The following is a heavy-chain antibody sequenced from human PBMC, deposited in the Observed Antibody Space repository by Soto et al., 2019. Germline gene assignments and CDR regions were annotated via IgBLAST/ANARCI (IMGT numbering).Heavy chain of an antibody. J-gene: IGHJ4*02. CDR3: ARWGATQGHADFDY. D-gene: IGHD1-26*01. CDR2: IYTSGST. V-gene: IGHV4-4*07. CDR1: GGSISSYY. Sequence: SETLSLTCTVSGGSISSYYWSWIRQPAGKGLEWIGRIYTSGSTNYNPSLKSRVTMSVDTSKNQFSLKLSSVTAADTAVYYCARWGATQGHADFDYWGQGTLVTVSS.